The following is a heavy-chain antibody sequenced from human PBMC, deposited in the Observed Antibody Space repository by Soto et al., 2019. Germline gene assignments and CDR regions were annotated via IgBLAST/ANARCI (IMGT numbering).Heavy chain of an antibody. CDR3: ARADYSGNYFGWLDP. D-gene: IGHD1-26*01. Sequence: SETLSLTCTVSGGSITSHYWNWIRQPPGKGLEWIGFFYYSGSTNYNPSLKSRATISVDTSKNQFSLKLSSVTAADTAVYYCARADYSGNYFGWLDPWGQGTLVTVSS. CDR2: FYYSGST. CDR1: GGSITSHY. V-gene: IGHV4-59*11. J-gene: IGHJ5*02.